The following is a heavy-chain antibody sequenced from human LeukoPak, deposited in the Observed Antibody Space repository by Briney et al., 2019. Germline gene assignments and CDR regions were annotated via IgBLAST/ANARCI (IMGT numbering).Heavy chain of an antibody. CDR1: GFPFSSHV. V-gene: IGHV3-48*01. Sequence: GGSLRLSCAASGFPFSSHVLSWVRQAPGKGLEWIAYINHNGEAIYYPDFVKGRFIISRDNAKNSLFLQMNDLRAEDTAVYSCARDRRIAAAGTEIDYWGQGTLVTVSS. J-gene: IGHJ4*02. CDR3: ARDRRIAAAGTEIDY. D-gene: IGHD6-13*01. CDR2: INHNGEAI.